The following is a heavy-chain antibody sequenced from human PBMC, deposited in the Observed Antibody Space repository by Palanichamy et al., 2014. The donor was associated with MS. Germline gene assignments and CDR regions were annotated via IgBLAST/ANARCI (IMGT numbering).Heavy chain of an antibody. V-gene: IGHV3-30*18. CDR1: GFTFSSYG. D-gene: IGHD6-19*01. CDR3: TKEPLPVAGRNAFNI. Sequence: QVQLVESGGGVVQPGGSLGLSCAASGFTFSSYGMHWVRQAPGKGLEWVAVISYDGSIKKCADSVKGRFTISRDSSKNTPYLQMNSLRADDTAVYYCTKEPLPVAGRNAFNIWGQGTMVTVSS. CDR2: ISYDGSIK. J-gene: IGHJ3*02.